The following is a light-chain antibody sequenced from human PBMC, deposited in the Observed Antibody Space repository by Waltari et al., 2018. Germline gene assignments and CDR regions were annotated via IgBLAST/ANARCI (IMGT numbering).Light chain of an antibody. Sequence: DIVLTQSPGTLSLSPGARATLSCRASQSVSSSYLAWYQQKPGQAPRLLIYGASSRFTGIPDRFSGSGSGTDFTLTISRLEPEDFAVYYCQQYGSSPWTFGQGTKVEIK. J-gene: IGKJ1*01. CDR1: QSVSSSY. CDR3: QQYGSSPWT. V-gene: IGKV3-20*01. CDR2: GAS.